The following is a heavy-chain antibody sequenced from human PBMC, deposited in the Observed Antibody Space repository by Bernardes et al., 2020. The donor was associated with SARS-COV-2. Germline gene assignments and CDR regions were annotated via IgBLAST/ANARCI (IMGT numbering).Heavy chain of an antibody. CDR1: VYTFTSYG. Sequence: ASVKVSCKAAVYTFTSYGISWVRQAPGQGLEWMGWISAYNGNTNYAQKLQGRVTMTTDTSTSTAYMELRSLRSDDTAVYYCARDMDCSSTSCYTMIYFDYWGQGTLVTVSS. D-gene: IGHD2-2*02. CDR2: ISAYNGNT. CDR3: ARDMDCSSTSCYTMIYFDY. V-gene: IGHV1-18*01. J-gene: IGHJ4*02.